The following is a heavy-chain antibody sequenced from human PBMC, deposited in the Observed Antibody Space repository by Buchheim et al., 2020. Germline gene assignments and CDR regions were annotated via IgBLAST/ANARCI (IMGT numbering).Heavy chain of an antibody. CDR1: GFTFSSYG. Sequence: QVQLVESGGGVVQPGRSLRLSCAASGFTFSSYGMHWVRQAPGKGLEWVAVISYDGSNKYYADSVKGRFTISRDNSKNTLHLQMNSLRAEDTAVYYCAKDKYCSSTSCPADYWGQGTL. D-gene: IGHD2-2*01. J-gene: IGHJ4*02. V-gene: IGHV3-30*18. CDR3: AKDKYCSSTSCPADY. CDR2: ISYDGSNK.